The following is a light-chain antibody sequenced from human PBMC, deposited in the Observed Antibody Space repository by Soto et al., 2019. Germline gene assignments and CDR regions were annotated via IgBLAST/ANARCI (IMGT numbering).Light chain of an antibody. V-gene: IGLV7-46*01. CDR1: TGAVTSAHY. Sequence: QAVVTQESSLTVSPGGTVTLTCGSSTGAVTSAHYPYWFQQKPGQAPRTLIYDTNNKHSWTPARFSGSLLGGKAALTLSGAQSEDEAEYYCLLSCSGARVFGGGTKVTVL. J-gene: IGLJ3*02. CDR2: DTN. CDR3: LLSCSGARV.